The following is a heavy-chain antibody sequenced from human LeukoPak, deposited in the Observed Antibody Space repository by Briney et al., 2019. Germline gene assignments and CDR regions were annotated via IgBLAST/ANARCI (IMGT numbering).Heavy chain of an antibody. D-gene: IGHD6-13*01. Sequence: GGSLRLSCAASGFTFSNYNMNWVRQAPGKGLEWVSSISSISSYIYYADSVKGRFTISRDNAKNSLYLQMNSLRPEDTAVYYCAKEGYSSTRYQGYYFDYWGQGILVTVSS. J-gene: IGHJ4*02. V-gene: IGHV3-21*01. CDR1: GFTFSNYN. CDR2: ISSISSYI. CDR3: AKEGYSSTRYQGYYFDY.